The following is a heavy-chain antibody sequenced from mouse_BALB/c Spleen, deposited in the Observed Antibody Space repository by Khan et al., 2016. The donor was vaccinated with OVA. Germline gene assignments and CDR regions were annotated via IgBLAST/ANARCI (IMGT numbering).Heavy chain of an antibody. CDR3: ARTGYYYCDY. Sequence: EVELVEPGGGLVQPGGSRKLSCAASGFTFSGFGMHWVRQAPEKGLEWVAYISSDSSTIYYADTVKGRFTISRDNPKHTLFLQMTSLRSEDTAMYFCARTGYYYCDYWGQGTTRTVSS. CDR1: GFTFSGFG. J-gene: IGHJ2*01. CDR2: ISSDSSTI. D-gene: IGHD2-3*01. V-gene: IGHV5-17*02.